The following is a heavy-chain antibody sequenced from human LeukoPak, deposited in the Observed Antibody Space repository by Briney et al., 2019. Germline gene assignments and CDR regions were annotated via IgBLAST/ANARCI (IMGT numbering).Heavy chain of an antibody. CDR2: IYYSGST. CDR1: GGSLSRYY. J-gene: IGHJ6*02. V-gene: IGHV4-59*08. D-gene: IGHD3-22*01. Sequence: SEALSLTCTVPGGSLSRYYTSWIRQPPGEGLEWVRYIYYSGSTNYNPSLKSRVTISVDTSKNQFSLKLSSVTAADTAVYYCARREDRFYGMDVWGQGTTVTVSS. CDR3: ARREDRFYGMDV.